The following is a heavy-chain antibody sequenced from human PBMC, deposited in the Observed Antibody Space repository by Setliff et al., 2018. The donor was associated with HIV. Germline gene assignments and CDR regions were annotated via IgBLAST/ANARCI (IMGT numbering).Heavy chain of an antibody. D-gene: IGHD2-15*01. CDR2: IIPMYGVA. Sequence: ASVKVSCKASGGTFSSYAISWVRQAPGQGPEWMGGIIPMYGVANYAQKFQGRVTITTDESTSTAYMELSSLRSEDTAVYYCALPYCGGGNCWSSASLPPAGWFDPWGQGTVVA. CDR1: GGTFSSYA. J-gene: IGHJ5*02. CDR3: ALPYCGGGNCWSSASLPPAGWFDP. V-gene: IGHV1-69*05.